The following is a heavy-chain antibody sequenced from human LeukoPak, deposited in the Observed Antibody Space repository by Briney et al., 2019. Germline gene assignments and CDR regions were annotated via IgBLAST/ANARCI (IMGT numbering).Heavy chain of an antibody. CDR1: GGSISSYY. Sequence: PSETLSLTCTVSGGSISSYYWSWIRQPPGKGLEWIGYIYYSGSTNYNPSLKSRVTISVDTSKNQFSLKLSSVTAADTAVYYCARQKEDVYPIDYWGQGTLVTVSS. CDR3: ARQKEDVYPIDY. D-gene: IGHD5-24*01. V-gene: IGHV4-59*08. CDR2: IYYSGST. J-gene: IGHJ4*02.